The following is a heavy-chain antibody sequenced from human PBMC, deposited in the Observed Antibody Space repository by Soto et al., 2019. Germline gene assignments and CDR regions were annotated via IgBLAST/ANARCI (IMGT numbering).Heavy chain of an antibody. D-gene: IGHD2-2*01. J-gene: IGHJ5*02. Sequence: HLQLQASVAGVVKPSHTLSLTCAVSGGAISSGGYSWSWIRQPPGKGLEWIGYIYHSGSTYYTPSLKSRVTISVDRSKNQFSLKLSSVTAADTAVYYCARVPDRWGQGTLVTVSS. V-gene: IGHV4-30-2*01. CDR1: GGAISSGGYS. CDR3: ARVPDR. CDR2: IYHSGST.